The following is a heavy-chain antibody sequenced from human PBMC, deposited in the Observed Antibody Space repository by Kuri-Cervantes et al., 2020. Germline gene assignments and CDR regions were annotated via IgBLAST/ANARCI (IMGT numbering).Heavy chain of an antibody. J-gene: IGHJ5*02. CDR3: AKDRSGWEYNWFDP. CDR1: GFTFSSYA. CDR2: ISGSGGST. D-gene: IGHD6-19*01. Sequence: GESLKISCAASGFTFSSYAMSWVRQAPGKGLEWVSAISGSGGSTYYADSVKGRFTISRDNSKNTLYLQMNSLRVEDTAVYYCAKDRSGWEYNWFDPWGQGTLVTVSS. V-gene: IGHV3-23*01.